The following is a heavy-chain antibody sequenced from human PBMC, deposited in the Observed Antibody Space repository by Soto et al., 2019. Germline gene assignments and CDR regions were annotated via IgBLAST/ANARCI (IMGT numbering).Heavy chain of an antibody. D-gene: IGHD7-27*01. Sequence: VPLVESGGGLVQPGESLRLSCVASGFALSNYWINWVRQAPGKGLEWVANMKQDGSEKNYVDSVKGRFTISRDNARNSLYLQMNSLRAEDTAAYYCATETSTWGCWGQGTLVTVSS. CDR2: MKQDGSEK. CDR1: GFALSNYW. V-gene: IGHV3-7*05. CDR3: ATETSTWGC. J-gene: IGHJ4*02.